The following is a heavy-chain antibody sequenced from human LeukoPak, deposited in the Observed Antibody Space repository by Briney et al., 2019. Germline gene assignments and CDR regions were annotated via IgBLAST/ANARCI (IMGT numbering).Heavy chain of an antibody. CDR3: AREIPKRITYYYGSGKKNWFDP. CDR1: GGSFSGYY. J-gene: IGHJ5*02. V-gene: IGHV4-34*01. Sequence: PSETLSLTCAVYGGSFSGYYWSWIRQPPGKGLEWIGEINHSGSTNYNPSLKSRVTISVDTSKNQFSLKLSSVTAADTAVYYCAREIPKRITYYYGSGKKNWFDPWGQGTLVTVSS. D-gene: IGHD3-10*01. CDR2: INHSGST.